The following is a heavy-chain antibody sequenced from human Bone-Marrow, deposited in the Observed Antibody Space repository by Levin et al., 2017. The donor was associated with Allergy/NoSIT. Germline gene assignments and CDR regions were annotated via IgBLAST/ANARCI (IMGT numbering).Heavy chain of an antibody. Sequence: ASVKVSCKASGYTFTSYAMHWVRQAPGQRLEWMGWINAGNGNTKYSQKFQGRVTITRDTSASTAYMELSSLRSEDTAVYYCARDHTYCSSTSCHSPLYYMDVWGKGTTVTVSS. D-gene: IGHD2-2*01. CDR3: ARDHTYCSSTSCHSPLYYMDV. CDR1: GYTFTSYA. J-gene: IGHJ6*03. V-gene: IGHV1-3*01. CDR2: INAGNGNT.